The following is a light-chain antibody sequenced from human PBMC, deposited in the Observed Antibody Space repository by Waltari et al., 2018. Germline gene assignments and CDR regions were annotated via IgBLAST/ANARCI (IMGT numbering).Light chain of an antibody. V-gene: IGLV1-40*01. J-gene: IGLJ3*02. Sequence: QSVLTQPHSVSGAPGPRVTIPCTGLPSNIGAPYDVPWYKQVPGTAPKLLIYANNNRPSGVPDRFSGSRSGTSASLAITGLQAEDEADYYCQSYDNSLRGVFGGGTKLTVL. CDR1: PSNIGAPYD. CDR2: ANN. CDR3: QSYDNSLRGV.